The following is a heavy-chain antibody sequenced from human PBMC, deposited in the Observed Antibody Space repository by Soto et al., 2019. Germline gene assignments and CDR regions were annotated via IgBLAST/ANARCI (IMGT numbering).Heavy chain of an antibody. CDR2: IWYDGSNK. V-gene: IGHV3-33*01. D-gene: IGHD6-25*01. CDR3: ARERGGSGRSSLFDY. J-gene: IGHJ4*02. CDR1: GFTFSSYG. Sequence: QVQLVESGGGVVQPGRSLRLSCAASGFTFSSYGMHWVRQAPGKGLEWVAVIWYDGSNKDYADSVKGRFTISRDNSKKPLYLQINGLTAEDTAVYYCARERGGSGRSSLFDYWGQGTLVTVSS.